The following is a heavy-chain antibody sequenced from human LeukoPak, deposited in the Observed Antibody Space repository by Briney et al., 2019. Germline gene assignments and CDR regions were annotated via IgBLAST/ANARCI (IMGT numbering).Heavy chain of an antibody. CDR1: GGTLSSYA. Sequence: SVKVSCKASGGTLSSYAISWVRQAPGQGLELMGGIIPIFGTANYAQKFQGRVTITTDESTSTAYMELSSLRSEDTAVYYCARVPNRYSSSSRWENRDNWFDPWGQGTLVTVSS. J-gene: IGHJ5*02. V-gene: IGHV1-69*05. D-gene: IGHD6-13*01. CDR2: IIPIFGTA. CDR3: ARVPNRYSSSSRWENRDNWFDP.